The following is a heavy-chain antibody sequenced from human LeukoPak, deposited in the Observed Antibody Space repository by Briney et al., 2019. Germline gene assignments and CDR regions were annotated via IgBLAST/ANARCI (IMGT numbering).Heavy chain of an antibody. D-gene: IGHD6-19*01. CDR2: ISPWSDYI. CDR3: ARDTGKMLAGAFDI. CDR1: GFDFSSYS. V-gene: IGHV3-21*01. Sequence: AGGSLRLSCAASGFDFSSYSMNWVRQAPGKGLEWVSAISPWSDYIYYADSVKGRFTISRDNAKNSLYLQMNSLRAEDTAVYYCARDTGKMLAGAFDIWGQGTMVTVSS. J-gene: IGHJ3*02.